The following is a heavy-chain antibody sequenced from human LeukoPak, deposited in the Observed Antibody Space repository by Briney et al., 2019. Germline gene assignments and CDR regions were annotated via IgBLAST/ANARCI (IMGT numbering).Heavy chain of an antibody. Sequence: GGSLRLSCAASGFTFSSYSMNWVRQAPGKGLEWVSYISSSSTIYYADSVKGRFTISRDNAKNSLYLQMNSLRAEDTAVYYCASETSYKRHCSSTSCNDYWGQGTLVTVSS. CDR1: GFTFSSYS. CDR2: ISSSSTI. D-gene: IGHD2-2*01. V-gene: IGHV3-48*01. CDR3: ASETSYKRHCSSTSCNDY. J-gene: IGHJ4*02.